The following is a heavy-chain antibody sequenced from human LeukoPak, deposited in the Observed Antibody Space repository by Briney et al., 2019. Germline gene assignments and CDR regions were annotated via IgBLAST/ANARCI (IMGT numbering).Heavy chain of an antibody. J-gene: IGHJ6*03. CDR3: ARVAGEYSWGQIPYYYYMDV. Sequence: PSETLSLTCTVSSGSISSYYWSWIRQPPGKGLEWIGRIYTSGSTNYNPSLKSRVTISVDTSKNQFSLKLSSVTAADTAVYYCARVAGEYSWGQIPYYYYMDVWGKGTTVTVSS. CDR1: SGSISSYY. CDR2: IYTSGST. V-gene: IGHV4-4*08. D-gene: IGHD5-18*01.